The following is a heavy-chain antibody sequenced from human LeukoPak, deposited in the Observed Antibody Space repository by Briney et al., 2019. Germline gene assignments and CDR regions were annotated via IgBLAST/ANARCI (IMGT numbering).Heavy chain of an antibody. CDR3: ARWGGYCSGGSCYPLYYFDS. CDR2: IHPPDSDT. Sequence: GESLKISCKGSGDSLTSYWINWVRQMPGKGLEWMGIIHPPDSDTRYSPSFQGQVTISADKSISTAYLQWNSLKASDTAMYYCARWGGYCSGGSCYPLYYFDSWGQGTLVTVSS. D-gene: IGHD2-15*01. J-gene: IGHJ4*02. CDR1: GDSLTSYW. V-gene: IGHV5-51*01.